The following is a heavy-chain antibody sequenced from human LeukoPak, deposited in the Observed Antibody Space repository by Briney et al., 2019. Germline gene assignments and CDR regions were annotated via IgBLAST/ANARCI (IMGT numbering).Heavy chain of an antibody. J-gene: IGHJ4*02. CDR2: INSDGSRT. V-gene: IGHV3-74*01. CDR3: ARVITGSTYGQFDY. Sequence: PGGSLRLSCTASGFTFSDYWMHWVRQPPGKGLVWVSRINSDGSRTNYADCVKGRFTISRDNAKNTVFLQMNSLRAEDAAVYYCARVITGSTYGQFDYWGQGALATVSS. D-gene: IGHD5-18*01. CDR1: GFTFSDYW.